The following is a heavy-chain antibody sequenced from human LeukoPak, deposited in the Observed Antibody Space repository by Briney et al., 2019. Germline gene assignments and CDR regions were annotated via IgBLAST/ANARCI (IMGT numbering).Heavy chain of an antibody. V-gene: IGHV1-18*01. J-gene: IGHJ5*02. CDR2: ISGFNGAT. CDR3: ARALPGAATAHNWFDP. D-gene: IGHD6-13*01. CDR1: GYSFTIYG. Sequence: ASVRVSCKASGYSFTIYGIGWVRQAPGQGLEWMGWISGFNGATNYTQKFQGRVSMTLDTSTNTTYMDLRTVTPDDTAIYYCARALPGAATAHNWFDPWGQGTLATVSS.